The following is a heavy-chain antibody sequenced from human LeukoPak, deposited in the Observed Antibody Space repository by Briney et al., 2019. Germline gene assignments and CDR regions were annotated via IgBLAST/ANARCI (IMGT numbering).Heavy chain of an antibody. CDR2: IRSDGTTT. CDR3: ATGYISAYEY. D-gene: IGHD5-18*01. J-gene: IGHJ4*02. V-gene: IGHV3-74*01. CDR1: GCSFTDYW. Sequence: TGGSLTLSCVGSGCSFTDYWMHWVRQGTGEGPVWVSYIRSDGTTTDYADSVKGRFTISRDNAKNTLFLHMNNLRPEDTALYYCATGYISAYEYWGQGVLVTVSS.